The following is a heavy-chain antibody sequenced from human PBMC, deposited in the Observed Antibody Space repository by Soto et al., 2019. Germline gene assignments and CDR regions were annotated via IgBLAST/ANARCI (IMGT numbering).Heavy chain of an antibody. CDR1: GFTFSIYA. J-gene: IGHJ3*02. CDR2: ISGGGSST. Sequence: GGSLRLSCAASGFTFSIYAMTWVRQAPGKGLEWVSAISGGGSSTYYADSVKGRFTISRDNSKNTLYLQMNSLRAEDTAVYYCANPQASGYTSSCYAFDIWGQGTMVTVSS. CDR3: ANPQASGYTSSCYAFDI. V-gene: IGHV3-23*01. D-gene: IGHD6-13*01.